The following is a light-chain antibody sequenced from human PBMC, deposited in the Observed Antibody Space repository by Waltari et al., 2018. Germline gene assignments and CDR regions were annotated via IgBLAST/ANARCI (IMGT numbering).Light chain of an antibody. CDR3: QKYDRLPAT. Sequence: EIVLTQSPGTLSLSPGERGTLPCRASQSVSRFLAWYKQKPGQAPRLLIYGASTRATGIPDRFSGSGSGTDFSLTISRLEPEDFAVYYCQKYDRLPATFGQGTKVEIK. V-gene: IGKV3-20*01. CDR2: GAS. CDR1: QSVSRF. J-gene: IGKJ1*01.